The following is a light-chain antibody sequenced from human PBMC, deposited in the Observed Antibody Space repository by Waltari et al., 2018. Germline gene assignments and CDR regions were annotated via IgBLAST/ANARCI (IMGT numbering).Light chain of an antibody. CDR1: QSLLKSSYNKND. CDR2: WAS. V-gene: IGKV4-1*01. Sequence: DIVMTQSPDSLAVSLGERATINCKSSQSLLKSSYNKNDLAWYQQKPGQPPKLLIYWASIRESDVPGRFSGSGSGTDFTLTISSLQAEDLAVYYCHQYYSTLWTFGQGTKVEIK. J-gene: IGKJ1*01. CDR3: HQYYSTLWT.